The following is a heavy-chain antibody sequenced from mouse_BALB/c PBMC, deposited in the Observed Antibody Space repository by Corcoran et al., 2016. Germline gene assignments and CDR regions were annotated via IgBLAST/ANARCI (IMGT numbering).Heavy chain of an antibody. CDR3: ARNYGSSYDWYFDV. CDR1: GYTFRSYW. D-gene: IGHD1-1*01. J-gene: IGHJ1*01. Sequence: QVQLQQSGAELMKPGASVKISCKATGYTFRSYWIEWVKQRPGHGLEWIGESLPGSGSTNYNEKFKGKATFTEDTSSNTAYMQRSSLTSEDSAVYYCARNYGSSYDWYFDVWGAGTTVTVSS. CDR2: SLPGSGST. V-gene: IGHV1-9*01.